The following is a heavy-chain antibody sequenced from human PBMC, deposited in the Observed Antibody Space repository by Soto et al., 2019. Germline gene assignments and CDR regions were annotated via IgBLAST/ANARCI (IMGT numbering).Heavy chain of an antibody. CDR2: IYYSGST. CDR1: GGSISSSSYY. CDR3: ASLYDFWSGYYVTYYYYGMDV. V-gene: IGHV4-39*01. Sequence: SETLSLTCTVSGGSISSSSYYWGWIRQPPGKGLEWIGSIYYSGSTYYNPSLKSRVTISVDTSKNQFSLKLSSVTAADTAVYYCASLYDFWSGYYVTYYYYGMDVWGQGTTVTVSS. J-gene: IGHJ6*02. D-gene: IGHD3-3*01.